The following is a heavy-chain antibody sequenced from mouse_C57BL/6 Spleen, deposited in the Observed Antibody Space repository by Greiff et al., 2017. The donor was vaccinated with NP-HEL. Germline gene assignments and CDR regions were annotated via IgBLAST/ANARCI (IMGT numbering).Heavy chain of an antibody. V-gene: IGHV1-69*01. CDR2: IDPSDSYT. CDR3: ALSQLAGYCEV. CDR1: GYTFTSYW. D-gene: IGHD1-1*01. Sequence: QVQLQQPGAELVMPGASVKLSCKASGYTFTSYWMHWVKQRPGQGLEWIGEIDPSDSYTNYNQKFKGKSTLTVDKSSSTAYMQLSSLTSEDAAVYYCALSQLAGYCEVWGTGTTVTVAS. J-gene: IGHJ1*03.